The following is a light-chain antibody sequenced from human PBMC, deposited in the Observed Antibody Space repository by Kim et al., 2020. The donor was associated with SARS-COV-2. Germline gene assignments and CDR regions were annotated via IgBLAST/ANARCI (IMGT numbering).Light chain of an antibody. V-gene: IGKV1-5*03. CDR3: QQYGTYPLS. Sequence: DIQMTQSPFTLSASIGDRVTITCRASQSVNSWLAWYQQKPGKAPKLLIYRASNLESGVPSRFSGGVSGTEFTLTITSLQPDDFATYYCQQYGTYPLSFGGGTKVDIK. CDR1: QSVNSW. CDR2: RAS. J-gene: IGKJ4*01.